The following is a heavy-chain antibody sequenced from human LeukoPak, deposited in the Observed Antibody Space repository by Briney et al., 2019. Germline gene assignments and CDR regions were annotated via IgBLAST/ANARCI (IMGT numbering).Heavy chain of an antibody. Sequence: SETLSLTCAVSGGSISSGGYSWSWIRQPPGKGLEWIGYIYHSGSTYYNPSLKSRVTISVDRSKNQFSLKLSSVTAADTAVYYCARDDGITMDYWGQGTLVTVSS. CDR1: GGSISSGGYS. V-gene: IGHV4-30-2*01. J-gene: IGHJ4*02. CDR2: IYHSGST. CDR3: ARDDGITMDY. D-gene: IGHD3-10*01.